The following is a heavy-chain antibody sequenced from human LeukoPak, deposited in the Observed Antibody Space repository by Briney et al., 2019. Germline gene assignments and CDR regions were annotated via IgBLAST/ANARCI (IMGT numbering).Heavy chain of an antibody. J-gene: IGHJ4*02. CDR2: ISGSGGST. V-gene: IGHV3-23*01. CDR3: AKDRLNHYFDY. CDR1: GFTFNNYA. Sequence: GGSLRLSCAASGFTFNNYAMSWVRQAPGKGPEWVSAISGSGGSTYYTESVKGRFTISRDNSKNTLYLQMNSLRAEDTAVYYCAKDRLNHYFDYWGQGTLVTVSS. D-gene: IGHD6-6*01.